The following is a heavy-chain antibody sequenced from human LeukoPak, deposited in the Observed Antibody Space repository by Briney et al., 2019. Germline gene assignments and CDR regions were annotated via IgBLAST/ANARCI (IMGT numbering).Heavy chain of an antibody. CDR3: ARDVTKPGYYDPFDI. CDR1: GGSISSSSYY. V-gene: IGHV4-61*01. CDR2: IYYSGST. Sequence: PSETLSLTCTVSGGSISSSSYYWGWIRQPPGKGLEWIGYIYYSGSTNYNPSLKSRVTISVDTSKNQFSLKLSSVTAADTAVYYCARDVTKPGYYDPFDIWGQGTMVTVSS. J-gene: IGHJ3*02. D-gene: IGHD3-10*01.